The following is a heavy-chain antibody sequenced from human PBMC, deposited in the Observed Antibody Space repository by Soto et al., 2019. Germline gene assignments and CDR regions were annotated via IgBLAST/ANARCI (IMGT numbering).Heavy chain of an antibody. D-gene: IGHD3-9*01. Sequence: GGSLRLSCAASGFTFSNAWMSWVRQAPGKGLEWVGFIRSKAYGGTTEYAASVKGRFTISRDDSKSIAYLQMNSLKTEDTAVYYCTRPYYDILTGYLDYWGQGTLVTVSS. CDR1: GFTFSNAW. J-gene: IGHJ4*02. V-gene: IGHV3-49*04. CDR3: TRPYYDILTGYLDY. CDR2: IRSKAYGGTT.